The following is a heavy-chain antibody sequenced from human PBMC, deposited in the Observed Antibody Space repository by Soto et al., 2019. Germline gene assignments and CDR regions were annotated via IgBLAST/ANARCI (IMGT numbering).Heavy chain of an antibody. CDR3: VKADERYYDFWSGYYNY. CDR1: GFTFSSYA. J-gene: IGHJ4*02. CDR2: ISSNGGST. Sequence: GGSLRLSCSASGFTFSSYAMHWVRQAPGKGLEYVSAISSNGGSTYYADSVKGRFTISRDNSKNTLYLQMSSLRAEDTAVYYCVKADERYYDFWSGYYNYWGQGTLVTVSS. V-gene: IGHV3-64D*08. D-gene: IGHD3-3*01.